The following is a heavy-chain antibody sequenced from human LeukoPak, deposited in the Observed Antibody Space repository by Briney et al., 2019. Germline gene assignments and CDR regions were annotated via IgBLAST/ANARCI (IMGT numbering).Heavy chain of an antibody. CDR2: INPNSGGT. J-gene: IGHJ3*02. CDR1: GYTXTGYY. D-gene: IGHD3-9*01. V-gene: IGHV1-2*02. CDR3: ARDRGGYYDILTGYYGVGAFDI. Sequence: ASVKVSCKASGYTXTGYYMHWVRQAPGQGLEWMGCINPNSGGTNYAQKFQGRVTMTRDTSISTAYTELSRLRSDDTAVYYCARDRGGYYDILTGYYGVGAFDIWGQGTMVTVSS.